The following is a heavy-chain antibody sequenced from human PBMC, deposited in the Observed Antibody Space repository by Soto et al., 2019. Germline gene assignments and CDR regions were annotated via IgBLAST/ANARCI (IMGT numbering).Heavy chain of an antibody. Sequence: ASVKVSCKASGYTCTTYGISWVRQAPGQGLEWMGWINPNSGGTKYAQKFQAWVTMTADTSISTAYLELSRLRSDHTAVYYCAREIRSGYYKYWYFDLWGRGTLVTVSS. V-gene: IGHV1-2*04. CDR1: GYTCTTYG. D-gene: IGHD3-3*01. CDR2: INPNSGGT. CDR3: AREIRSGYYKYWYFDL. J-gene: IGHJ2*01.